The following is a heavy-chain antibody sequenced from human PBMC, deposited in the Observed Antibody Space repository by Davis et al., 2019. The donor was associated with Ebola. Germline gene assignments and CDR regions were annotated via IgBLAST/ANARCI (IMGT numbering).Heavy chain of an antibody. CDR2: IYYSGST. V-gene: IGHV4-61*01. CDR1: GGSVSSGSYY. CDR3: ARDLTGDY. J-gene: IGHJ4*02. D-gene: IGHD1-14*01. Sequence: SETLSLTCTVSGGSVSSGSYYWSWIRQPPGKGLEWIGYIYYSGSTNYNPSLKSRVTISVDTSKNQFSLKLSSVTAADTAVYYCARDLTGDYWGQGTLVTVSS.